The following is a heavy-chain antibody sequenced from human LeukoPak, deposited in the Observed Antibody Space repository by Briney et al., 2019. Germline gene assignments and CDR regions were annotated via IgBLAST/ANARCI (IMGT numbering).Heavy chain of an antibody. Sequence: PSETLSLTCTVSGASIRSYYWSWIRQPPGQRLEWIGFIFYTGSTNYNPSLKGRVTISIDTSKSQFSLKLSSVTAADTAVYYCASDHGGCADLEDDFDIWGRGTLVTVSS. CDR1: GASIRSYY. J-gene: IGHJ3*02. CDR3: ASDHGGCADLEDDFDI. V-gene: IGHV4-59*01. CDR2: IFYTGST. D-gene: IGHD4-23*01.